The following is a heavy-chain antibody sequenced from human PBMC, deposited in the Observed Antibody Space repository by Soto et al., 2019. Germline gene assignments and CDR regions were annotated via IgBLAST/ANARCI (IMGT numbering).Heavy chain of an antibody. J-gene: IGHJ4*02. V-gene: IGHV3-72*01. CDR1: GFTFSDYY. D-gene: IGHD1-1*01. CDR2: SRDKGNSYST. Sequence: EVHLVESGGGLVQPGGSLRLSCAGSGFTFSDYYIDWVRQAPGKGLEWVGRSRDKGNSYSTDYAASVKGRFSVSRDTSKISLYLQMNRLKAEDTALCYCDRTFPGNNSFDSWGQGTLVTVSS. CDR3: DRTFPGNNSFDS.